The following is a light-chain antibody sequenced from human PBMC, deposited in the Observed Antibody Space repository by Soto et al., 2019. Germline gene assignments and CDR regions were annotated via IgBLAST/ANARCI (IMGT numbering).Light chain of an antibody. V-gene: IGKV1-39*01. CDR1: PSISNH. CDR3: QQSYSTPIT. CDR2: AAS. Sequence: DLQMPQSPSSLSASVEARFIITCRASPSISNHLNWYQQKPGKAPKLLIFAASSLQSGVPSTFSGGGSGTYFTFTISSLQPEEFASYFWQQSYSTPITVGHGKRLEIK. J-gene: IGKJ5*01.